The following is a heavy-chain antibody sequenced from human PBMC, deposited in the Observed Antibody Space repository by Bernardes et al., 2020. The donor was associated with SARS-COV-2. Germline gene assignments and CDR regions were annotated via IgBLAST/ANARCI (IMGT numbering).Heavy chain of an antibody. CDR1: GFTFSNAW. V-gene: IGHV3-15*01. CDR2: IKSKTDGGTT. Sequence: GGSLRLSCAASGFTFSNAWMSWVRQAPGKGLEWVGRIKSKTDGGTTDYAAPVKGRFTISRDDSKNTLYLQMNSLKTEDTAVYYCTTDPLYDYVWGSYRHHDAFDIWGQGTMVTVSS. CDR3: TTDPLYDYVWGSYRHHDAFDI. J-gene: IGHJ3*02. D-gene: IGHD3-16*02.